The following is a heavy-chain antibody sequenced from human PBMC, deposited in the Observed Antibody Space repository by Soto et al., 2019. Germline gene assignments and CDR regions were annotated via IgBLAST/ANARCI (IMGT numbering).Heavy chain of an antibody. CDR3: ARERPIGYCSSTSCFPYYYYYMDV. Sequence: SETLSLTCAVYGGSFSGYYWSWIRQPPGKGLEWIGEINHSGSTNYNPSLKSRVTISVDTSKNQFSLKLSSVTAADTAVYYCARERPIGYCSSTSCFPYYYYYMDVWGKGTTVTVSS. V-gene: IGHV4-34*01. J-gene: IGHJ6*03. D-gene: IGHD2-2*01. CDR2: INHSGST. CDR1: GGSFSGYY.